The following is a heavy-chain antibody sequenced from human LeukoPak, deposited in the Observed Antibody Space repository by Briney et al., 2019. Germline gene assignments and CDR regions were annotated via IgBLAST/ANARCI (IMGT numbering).Heavy chain of an antibody. CDR2: IIPIFGTA. D-gene: IGHD3-10*01. J-gene: IGHJ3*02. Sequence: GASVKVSCKASGGTFSIYAISWVRQAPGQGLEWMGGIIPIFGTANYAQKFQGRVTITADESTSTAYMELSSLRSEDTAVYYCASSGQAHANAFDIWGQGTMVTVSS. V-gene: IGHV1-69*13. CDR1: GGTFSIYA. CDR3: ASSGQAHANAFDI.